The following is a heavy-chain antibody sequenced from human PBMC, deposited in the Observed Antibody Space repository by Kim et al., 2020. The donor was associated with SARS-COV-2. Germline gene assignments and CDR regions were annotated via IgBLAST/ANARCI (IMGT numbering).Heavy chain of an antibody. CDR2: ISGSGGST. J-gene: IGHJ5*02. Sequence: GGSLRLSCAASGFTFSSYAMSWVRQAPGKGLEWVSAISGSGGSTYYADSVKGRFTISRDNSKNTLYLQMNSLRAEDTAVYYCAKARRCSGGSCYPGLDCLDWFDPWGQGTLVTVSS. CDR1: GFTFSSYA. CDR3: AKARRCSGGSCYPGLDCLDWFDP. V-gene: IGHV3-23*01. D-gene: IGHD2-15*01.